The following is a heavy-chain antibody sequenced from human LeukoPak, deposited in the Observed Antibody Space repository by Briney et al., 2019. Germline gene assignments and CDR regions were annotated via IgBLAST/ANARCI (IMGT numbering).Heavy chain of an antibody. CDR1: GFTFSSHA. V-gene: IGHV3-30-3*01. Sequence: PGGSLRLSCEASGFTFSSHAMHWVRQAPGKGLEWVAVISYDGSNKWYADSVKGRFTISRDNSKNTLYLQMNSLRAEDTAVYYCARGGQGQYYYYYYYMDVWGRGTTVTVSS. CDR2: ISYDGSNK. D-gene: IGHD3-16*01. J-gene: IGHJ6*03. CDR3: ARGGQGQYYYYYYYMDV.